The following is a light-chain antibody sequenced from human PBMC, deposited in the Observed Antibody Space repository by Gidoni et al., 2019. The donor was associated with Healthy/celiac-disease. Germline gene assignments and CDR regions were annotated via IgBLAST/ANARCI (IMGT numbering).Light chain of an antibody. CDR1: QSVSSY. CDR3: QQRSNWPPGIT. V-gene: IGKV3-11*01. Sequence: DIVLTQSPATLSLSPGERATLPCRASQSVSSYLAWYQQKPGQAPRLLIYDASNRATGIPARFSGSGSGTDFTLTISSLEPEDFAVYYCQQRSNWPPGITFXXXTRLEIK. J-gene: IGKJ5*01. CDR2: DAS.